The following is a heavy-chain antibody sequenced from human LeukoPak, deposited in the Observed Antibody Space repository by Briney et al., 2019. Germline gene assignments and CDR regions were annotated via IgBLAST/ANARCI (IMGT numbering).Heavy chain of an antibody. CDR1: GFTFSNYW. J-gene: IGHJ4*02. CDR3: ARDLSSSGWSFDY. D-gene: IGHD6-19*01. V-gene: IGHV3-74*01. Sequence: GGSLRLSCAASGFTFSNYWMHWVRQAPGKGLVWVSRINSDGRSTNYADSVKGRFTISRDNAKNALFLQMNSLRAEDAAVYYCARDLSSSGWSFDYWGQGTLVTVSS. CDR2: INSDGRST.